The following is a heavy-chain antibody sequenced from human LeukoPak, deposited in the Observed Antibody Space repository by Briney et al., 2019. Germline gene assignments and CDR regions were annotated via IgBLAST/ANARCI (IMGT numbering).Heavy chain of an antibody. CDR2: ISSSSSII. V-gene: IGHV3-48*04. Sequence: GGSLRLSCAASGFTFSSYSMNWVRQAPGKGLEWVSYISSSSSIINYAESVRGRFTISRDNAKNLLYLQMNSLRAEDTAVYYCGRDYEGRTTDYWGQGTLVTVSS. D-gene: IGHD3-10*01. CDR1: GFTFSSYS. CDR3: GRDYEGRTTDY. J-gene: IGHJ4*02.